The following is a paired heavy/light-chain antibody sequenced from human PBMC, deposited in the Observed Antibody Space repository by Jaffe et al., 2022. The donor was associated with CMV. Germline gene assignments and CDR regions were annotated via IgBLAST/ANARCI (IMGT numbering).Heavy chain of an antibody. Sequence: EVQLVESGGGLVQPGGSLRLSCAASGFIFSSYDMHWVRQVTGKGLEWISSVGTAGDTYYPDSVKGRFTISRENAQNSLYLQLNSLRAGDTAVYYCVRGPPTPYCVGDICSLRGYRFDIWGQGTIVTVSS. J-gene: IGHJ3*02. CDR3: VRGPPTPYCVGDICSLRGYRFDI. V-gene: IGHV3-13*04. CDR2: VGTAGDT. D-gene: IGHD2-21*02. CDR1: GFIFSSYD.
Light chain of an antibody. CDR3: QQSYTIPWT. Sequence: DIQMTQSPSSLSASVRDRVTITCRASQNITNYLNWYQQKPGKAPNLLIFAASSLQSGVPSRFSGSGSGTDFTLTISSLQPEDFATYSCQQSYTIPWTFGQGTKVEI. CDR1: QNITNY. V-gene: IGKV1-39*01. CDR2: AAS. J-gene: IGKJ1*01.